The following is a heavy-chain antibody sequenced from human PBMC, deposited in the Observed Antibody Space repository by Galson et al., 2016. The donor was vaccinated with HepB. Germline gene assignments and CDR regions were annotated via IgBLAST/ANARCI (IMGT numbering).Heavy chain of an antibody. V-gene: IGHV3-9*01. CDR2: ITWNSGTI. Sequence: GLEWVSGITWNSGTIGYADSVKGRFTISRDNAKNSLYLQMNSLRAADTAFYYCAKGDCSAGSCYPYYYYGMDVWGKGTTVTVSS. CDR3: AKGDCSAGSCYPYYYYGMDV. D-gene: IGHD2-15*01. J-gene: IGHJ6*04.